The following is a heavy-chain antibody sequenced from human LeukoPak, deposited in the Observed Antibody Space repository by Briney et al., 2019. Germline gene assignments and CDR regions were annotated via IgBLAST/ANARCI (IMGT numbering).Heavy chain of an antibody. CDR1: GYTFTGYY. J-gene: IGHJ4*02. D-gene: IGHD6-19*01. V-gene: IGHV1-2*02. CDR3: ASAGYSSGWHIDY. Sequence: ASVKVSCKASGYTFTGYYMHWVRQAPGQGLEWMGWINPNSGGTNYAQKFQGRVTMTRDTSISTVYMELSSLRSEDTAVYYCASAGYSSGWHIDYWGQGTLVTASS. CDR2: INPNSGGT.